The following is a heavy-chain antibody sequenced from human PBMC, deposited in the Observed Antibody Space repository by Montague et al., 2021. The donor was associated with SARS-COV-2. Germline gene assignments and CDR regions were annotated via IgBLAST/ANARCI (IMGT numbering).Heavy chain of an antibody. CDR2: IYYTGNT. J-gene: IGHJ3*01. CDR3: ARLKRYFDSSGYPSAFDF. Sequence: SETLSLTCTVSGGPITNNIDYWAWIRQPPGKGLEWIGSIYYTGNTYYNPSLKSRVTISVVTSKNHFTLKLSSVTAAETAVYYCARLKRYFDSSGYPSAFDFWGQGTKVTVSS. CDR1: GGPITNNIDY. D-gene: IGHD3-22*01. V-gene: IGHV4-39*02.